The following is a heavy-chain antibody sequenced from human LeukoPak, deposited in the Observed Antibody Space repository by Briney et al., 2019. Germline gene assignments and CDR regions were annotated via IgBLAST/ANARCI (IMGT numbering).Heavy chain of an antibody. CDR3: ARDVVVVAASDPGYYFDY. CDR2: INPSGGST. V-gene: IGHV1-46*01. CDR1: GYTFTSYY. Sequence: GASVKVSCKASGYTFTSYYMHWVRQAPGQGLEWMGIINPSGGSTSYAQKFQGRVTMTRDMSTSTVYMELSSLRSEDTAVYYCARDVVVVAASDPGYYFDYWGQGTLVTVSS. D-gene: IGHD2-15*01. J-gene: IGHJ4*02.